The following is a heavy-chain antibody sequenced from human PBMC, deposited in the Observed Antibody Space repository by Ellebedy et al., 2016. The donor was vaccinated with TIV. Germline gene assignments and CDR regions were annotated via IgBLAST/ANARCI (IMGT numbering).Heavy chain of an antibody. V-gene: IGHV1-58*01. D-gene: IGHD4-23*01. Sequence: SVKVSXXASGFTFTSSAVQWVRQARGQRLEWIGWIVVGSGNTNYAQKFQERVTITRDMSTSTAYMELSSLRSEDTAVYYCARAGDYGGPYYYYYYMDVWGKGTTVTVSS. CDR1: GFTFTSSA. J-gene: IGHJ6*03. CDR2: IVVGSGNT. CDR3: ARAGDYGGPYYYYYYMDV.